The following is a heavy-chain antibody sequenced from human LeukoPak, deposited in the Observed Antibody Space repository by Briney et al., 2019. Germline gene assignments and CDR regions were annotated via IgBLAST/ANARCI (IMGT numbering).Heavy chain of an antibody. CDR1: GFTFDEYA. Sequence: PGRSLRLSCATSGFTFDEYAMHWVRQAPGKGLVWVSRISPDGSTTGHADSVKGRFTTSRDNAKNTLFLQMNSLRAEDTAVYYCTRDFDFSSAIWGQGTLVTVSS. J-gene: IGHJ4*02. CDR3: TRDFDFSSAI. V-gene: IGHV3-74*01. D-gene: IGHD3-3*01. CDR2: ISPDGSTT.